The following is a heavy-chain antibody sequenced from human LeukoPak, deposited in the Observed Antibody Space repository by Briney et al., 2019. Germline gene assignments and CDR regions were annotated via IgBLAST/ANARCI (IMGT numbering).Heavy chain of an antibody. D-gene: IGHD3-9*01. V-gene: IGHV3-30-3*01. CDR1: GFTFSSYA. Sequence: PGGSLRLSCAASGFTFSSYAMHWVRQAPGKGLEWVAVISYDGSNKYYADSVKGRFTISRDNSKNTLYLQMNSLRAEDTAVYYCASLGITEILTGYYNDWGQGTLVTVSS. CDR2: ISYDGSNK. CDR3: ASLGITEILTGYYND. J-gene: IGHJ4*02.